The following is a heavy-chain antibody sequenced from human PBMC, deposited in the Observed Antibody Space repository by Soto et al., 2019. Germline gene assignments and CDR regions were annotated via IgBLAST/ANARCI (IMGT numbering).Heavy chain of an antibody. CDR1: GLTFSSYA. J-gene: IGHJ4*02. V-gene: IGHV3-30*04. Sequence: GGSLRLSCAASGLTFSSYAMHWVRQAPGKGLEWVAVVSHDGRNTHYADSVKGRFTISRDSSKNTVSLEMTSLRAEDTAVYYCAMGGRHWLVTSDFNYWGQGALVTVSS. CDR3: AMGGRHWLVTSDFNY. CDR2: VSHDGRNT. D-gene: IGHD6-19*01.